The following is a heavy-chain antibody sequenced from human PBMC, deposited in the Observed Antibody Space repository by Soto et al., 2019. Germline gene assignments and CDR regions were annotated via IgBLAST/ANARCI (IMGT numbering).Heavy chain of an antibody. Sequence: GASVKVSCKASGYTFTGYYMHWVRQAPGQGLEWMGWINPNSGGTNCAQKFQGRVTMTRDTSISTAYMELSRLRSDDTAVYYCARGGYTWNKSTVYYYYGMDVWGQGTTVTVSS. CDR1: GYTFTGYY. CDR2: INPNSGGT. J-gene: IGHJ6*02. CDR3: ARGGYTWNKSTVYYYYGMDV. V-gene: IGHV1-2*02. D-gene: IGHD1-20*01.